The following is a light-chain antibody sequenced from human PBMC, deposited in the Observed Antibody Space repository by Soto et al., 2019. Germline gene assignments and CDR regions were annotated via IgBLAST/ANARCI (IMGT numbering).Light chain of an antibody. CDR2: DAS. Sequence: EIVLTQSPATLSLSPGERATLSCRASQSVSSYLAWYQQKPGQAPRLLIYDASNRATGIPARFSGSGSGTDFTITISSLEPEDFEVYYCQQRSNRFTFGPGTKVDIK. CDR1: QSVSSY. J-gene: IGKJ3*01. CDR3: QQRSNRFT. V-gene: IGKV3-11*01.